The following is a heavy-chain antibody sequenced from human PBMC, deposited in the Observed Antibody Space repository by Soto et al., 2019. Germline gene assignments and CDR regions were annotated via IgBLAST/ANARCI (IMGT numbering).Heavy chain of an antibody. CDR1: GFTFSDYA. CDR2: ISSDGDNK. Sequence: QVQLVESGGGVVQPGRSLRLSCAASGFTFSDYAMHWVRQAPGKGLEWVTRISSDGDNKYIDSVKGRFTISRDNSKNTLYLQKNSPRAGDTAVYFCARDRLAAYYYGMDVVGHGTTVIVSS. J-gene: IGHJ6*02. D-gene: IGHD6-25*01. V-gene: IGHV3-30-3*01. CDR3: ARDRLAAYYYGMDV.